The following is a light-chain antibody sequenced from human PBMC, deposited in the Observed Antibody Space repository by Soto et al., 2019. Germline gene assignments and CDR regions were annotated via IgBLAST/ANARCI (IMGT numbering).Light chain of an antibody. V-gene: IGKV3-15*01. J-gene: IGKJ1*01. CDR3: QHYNNWPPWT. CDR2: GAS. CDR1: QSVSSN. Sequence: EIVMTQSPVTLSVSPGERATLSCRASQSVSSNLAWYQQKPGQAPRLLIYGASTRATGVPARFSGSGSGTEFTLTISSLQSEDFAVYYCQHYNNWPPWTFGQVTKVELK.